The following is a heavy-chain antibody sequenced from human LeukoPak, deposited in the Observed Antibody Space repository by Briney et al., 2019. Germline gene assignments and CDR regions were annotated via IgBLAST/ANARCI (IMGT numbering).Heavy chain of an antibody. J-gene: IGHJ4*02. CDR1: GYTFTGYY. Sequence: ASVKVSCKASGYTFTGYYIHWVRQAPGQGLEWMGWIHPNNGGTNFAQNFQGRVTMTRDTSISTAYMELSRLRSDDTAVYYCARLEGYCSSTSRYAESRVDYWGQGTLVTVSS. CDR3: ARLEGYCSSTSRYAESRVDY. D-gene: IGHD2-2*01. CDR2: IHPNNGGT. V-gene: IGHV1-2*02.